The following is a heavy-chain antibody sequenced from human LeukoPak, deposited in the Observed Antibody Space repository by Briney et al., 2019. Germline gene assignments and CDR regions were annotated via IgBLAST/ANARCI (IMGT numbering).Heavy chain of an antibody. CDR2: ISYDGSNK. D-gene: IGHD3-10*01. J-gene: IGHJ4*02. CDR3: ARGGAMVRGVSPLDY. V-gene: IGHV3-30*03. CDR1: GFTFSSYG. Sequence: GRSLRLSCAASGFTFSSYGMHWVRQAPGKGLEWVAVISYDGSNKYYADSVKGRFTISRDNAKNSLYLQMNSLRAEDTAVYYCARGGAMVRGVSPLDYWGQGSLVTVSS.